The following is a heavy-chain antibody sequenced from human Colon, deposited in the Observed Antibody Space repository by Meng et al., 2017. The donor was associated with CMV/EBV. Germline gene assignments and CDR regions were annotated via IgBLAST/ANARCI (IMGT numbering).Heavy chain of an antibody. Sequence: GGSLRLSCEVSGFNFQNYAVTWVRQAPGKGLEWVSVISGTGGVTYYADSVKGRFHISKDNTKNTVFLQMNNLRADDTAVYYCTKVPIIAVPGAYFDFWGQGTLVTVSS. D-gene: IGHD2-2*01. CDR2: ISGTGGVT. V-gene: IGHV3-23*01. J-gene: IGHJ4*02. CDR1: GFNFQNYA. CDR3: TKVPIIAVPGAYFDF.